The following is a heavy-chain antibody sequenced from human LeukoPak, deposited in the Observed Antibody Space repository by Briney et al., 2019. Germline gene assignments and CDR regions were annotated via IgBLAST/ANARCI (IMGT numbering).Heavy chain of an antibody. J-gene: IGHJ4*02. CDR3: ARESHHRYYYDSSGYYGY. CDR2: INHSGST. D-gene: IGHD3-22*01. V-gene: IGHV4-34*01. Sequence: SETLSLTCAVYGGSFSGYYWSWIRQPPGKGLEWIGEINHSGSTNYNPSLKSRVTISVDTSKNQSSLKLSSVTAADTAVYYCARESHHRYYYDSSGYYGYWGQGTLVTVSS. CDR1: GGSFSGYY.